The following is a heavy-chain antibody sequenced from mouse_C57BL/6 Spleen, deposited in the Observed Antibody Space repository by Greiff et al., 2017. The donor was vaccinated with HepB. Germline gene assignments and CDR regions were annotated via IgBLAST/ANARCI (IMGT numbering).Heavy chain of an antibody. J-gene: IGHJ2*01. CDR1: GFTFSSYA. D-gene: IGHD1-1*01. CDR3: TRITTVVATERLFDY. Sequence: EVKLVESGEGLVKPGGSLKLSCAASGFTFSSYAMSWVRQTPEKRLEWVAYISSGGDYIYYADTVKGRFTISRDNARNTLYLQMSSLKSEDTAMYYCTRITTVVATERLFDYWGQGTTLTVSS. V-gene: IGHV5-9-1*02. CDR2: ISSGGDYI.